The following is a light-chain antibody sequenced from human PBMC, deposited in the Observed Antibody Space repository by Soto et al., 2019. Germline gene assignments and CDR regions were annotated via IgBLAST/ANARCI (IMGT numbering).Light chain of an antibody. CDR2: SNN. J-gene: IGLJ2*01. CDR1: RSNIGSKT. Sequence: QAVVTQPPSASGTPGQRVTISCSGSRSNIGSKTVNWYQQLPGTAPKPLIYSNNQRPSGVPDRFSGSKSGTSASLAISGLQSEDEADYYCAAWDDSLNVVFGGGTKLTVL. V-gene: IGLV1-44*01. CDR3: AAWDDSLNVV.